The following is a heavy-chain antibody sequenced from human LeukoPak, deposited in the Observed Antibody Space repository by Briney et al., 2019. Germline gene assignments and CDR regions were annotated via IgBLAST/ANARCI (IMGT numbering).Heavy chain of an antibody. CDR1: GFTFSDYF. D-gene: IGHD3-10*01. J-gene: IGHJ3*02. V-gene: IGHV3-11*04. CDR2: ISSSGTTI. Sequence: PGGSLRLSCAASGFTFSDYFMSWIRQAPGKGLEWVSYISSSGTTIYYADSVKGRFTISRDNAKNSLFLQMNSLRAEDTAVYYCAREGLTILRGVSPIPLYTFDIWGQGTMVTVSS. CDR3: AREGLTILRGVSPIPLYTFDI.